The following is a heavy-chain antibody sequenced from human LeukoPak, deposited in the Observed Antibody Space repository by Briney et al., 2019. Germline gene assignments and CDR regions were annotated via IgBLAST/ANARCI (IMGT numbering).Heavy chain of an antibody. D-gene: IGHD6-19*01. CDR2: ISGSGDST. Sequence: GSLRLSCAASGFTFSSYWMSWVRQAPGKGLEWVSGISGSGDSTYYADSVKGQFTISRDNSKNTLYLQMNSLRAEATAVYYCARRSGIAVAGAFDYWGQGTLVTVSS. V-gene: IGHV3-23*01. CDR3: ARRSGIAVAGAFDY. J-gene: IGHJ4*02. CDR1: GFTFSSYW.